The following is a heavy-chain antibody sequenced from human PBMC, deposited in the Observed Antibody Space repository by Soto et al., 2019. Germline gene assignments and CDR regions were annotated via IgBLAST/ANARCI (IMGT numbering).Heavy chain of an antibody. CDR1: GFSFTNVG. V-gene: IGHV3-15*01. J-gene: IGHJ4*02. CDR3: SFQESTTVTTFEF. CDR2: SKSKTDGGTT. Sequence: GGSLRLSCAASGFSFTNVGMSWVRQAPGKGLEWVGRSKSKTDGGTTDYPAPVKGRFTISRDDSKTTLFLQMESLKTEDTAVYYCSFQESTTVTTFEFWGQGTLVTVSS. D-gene: IGHD4-17*01.